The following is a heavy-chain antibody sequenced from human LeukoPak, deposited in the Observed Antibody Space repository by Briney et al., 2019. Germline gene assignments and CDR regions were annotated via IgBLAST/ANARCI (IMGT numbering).Heavy chain of an antibody. CDR1: GFTFSDHY. J-gene: IGHJ6*03. CDR3: ARHSMVRGLYRKDYYYYMDV. Sequence: GGSLRLSCAASGFTFSDHYMSWIRQAPGKGLEWVSYISSSGSTIYYADSVKGRFTISRDNAKNSLYLQMNSLRAEDTAVYYCARHSMVRGLYRKDYYYYMDVWGKGTTVTVSS. CDR2: ISSSGSTI. V-gene: IGHV3-11*01. D-gene: IGHD3-10*01.